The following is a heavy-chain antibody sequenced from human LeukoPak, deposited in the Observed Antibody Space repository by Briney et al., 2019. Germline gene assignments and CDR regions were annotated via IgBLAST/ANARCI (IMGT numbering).Heavy chain of an antibody. CDR3: ARQASRRFDP. V-gene: IGHV6-1*01. CDR1: GDSVSNNDVA. J-gene: IGHJ5*02. Sequence: SQTLSLTCAISGDSVSNNDVAWNWFRQSPSRGLEWLGRTYYTSKWNNDYAVSVQSRIAVNPDTSKNQFSLYLNSVTPEDTAVYYCARQASRRFDPWGQGTLVTVSS. CDR2: TYYTSKWNN.